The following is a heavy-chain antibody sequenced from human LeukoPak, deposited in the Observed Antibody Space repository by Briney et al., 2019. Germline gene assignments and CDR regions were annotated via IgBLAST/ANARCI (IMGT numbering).Heavy chain of an antibody. D-gene: IGHD3-9*01. Sequence: GRSLRLSCAASGFTFSSYGMHWVRQAPGKGLEWVAVISYDGSNKYYADSVKGRFTISRDNSKNTLYLQMNSLRAEDTAVYYCAKDRDILTGSDYWGQGTLVTVSS. CDR3: AKDRDILTGSDY. CDR1: GFTFSSYG. V-gene: IGHV3-30*18. J-gene: IGHJ4*02. CDR2: ISYDGSNK.